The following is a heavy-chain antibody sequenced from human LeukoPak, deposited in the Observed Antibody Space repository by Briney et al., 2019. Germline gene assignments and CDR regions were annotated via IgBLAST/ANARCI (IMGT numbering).Heavy chain of an antibody. D-gene: IGHD1-1*01. V-gene: IGHV3-21*01. Sequence: GGSLRLSCAASGFTFSNYTMNWVRQAPGKGLEWVSSISSSSYIFYADSVKGRFTISRDNAKNSLYLQMNSLRAEDTAVYYCASPLLYRVFYSWGQATLVTVSS. J-gene: IGHJ4*02. CDR3: ASPLLYRVFYS. CDR2: ISSSSYI. CDR1: GFTFSNYT.